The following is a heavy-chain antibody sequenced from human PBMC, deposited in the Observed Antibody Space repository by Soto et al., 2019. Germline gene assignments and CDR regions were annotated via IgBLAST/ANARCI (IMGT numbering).Heavy chain of an antibody. CDR2: IYYSGST. Sequence: SETXSLTCTFSVASITTPACYLRWVRQPPGKGLEWIGSIYYSGSTYYNPSLKSRVTISVDTSKNQFSLNLSSVTAADTAVYYCERDRDLRWFLAWGQGIQVKVS. V-gene: IGHV4-39*02. J-gene: IGHJ4*02. CDR3: ERDRDLRWFLA. CDR1: VASITTPACY. D-gene: IGHD3-22*01.